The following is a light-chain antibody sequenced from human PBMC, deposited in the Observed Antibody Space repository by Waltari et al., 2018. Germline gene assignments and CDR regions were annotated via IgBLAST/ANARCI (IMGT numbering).Light chain of an antibody. CDR1: TGDVGDYNY. V-gene: IGLV2-14*03. J-gene: IGLJ2*01. CDR3: SSYSSNTTLVL. Sequence: QSALTQPASVSGSPGQSITISCTGTTGDVGDYNYVSWYRQYPGKAPQLLIYDVFNRPSGISDRFSGSKSGTTASLTISGLQTEDDSDYYCSSYSSNTTLVLFGGGTKLTVL. CDR2: DVF.